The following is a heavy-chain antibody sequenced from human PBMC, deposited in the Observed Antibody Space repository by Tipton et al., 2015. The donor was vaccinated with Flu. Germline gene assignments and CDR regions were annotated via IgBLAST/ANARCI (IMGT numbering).Heavy chain of an antibody. V-gene: IGHV4-59*12. CDR2: SYYSGST. D-gene: IGHD3-10*01. J-gene: IGHJ4*02. Sequence: TLSLTCSVSGGSISYYYWNWIRQPPGKGLEWIGFSYYSGSTSYNPSLQSRVTMSVDTSKQQFSLKLTSVTAADTAVYYCARGSGSGTYVIFDYWGPGTLVTVSS. CDR1: GGSISYYY. CDR3: ARGSGSGTYVIFDY.